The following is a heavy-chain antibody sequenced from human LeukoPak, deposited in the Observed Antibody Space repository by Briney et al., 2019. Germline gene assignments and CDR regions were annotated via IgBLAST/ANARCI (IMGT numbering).Heavy chain of an antibody. V-gene: IGHV3-74*01. CDR2: INHDGSST. CDR1: GLTFSSYW. CDR3: ARGGTYNYDSSGYSYYFDY. D-gene: IGHD3-22*01. J-gene: IGHJ4*02. Sequence: GSLRFSCAASGLTFSSYWMHWVRQAPGKGLVWVSRINHDGSSTTYADSVKGRFTISRDNAKNTLYLQMNSLRAEDTAVYYCARGGTYNYDSSGYSYYFDYWGQGTLVTASS.